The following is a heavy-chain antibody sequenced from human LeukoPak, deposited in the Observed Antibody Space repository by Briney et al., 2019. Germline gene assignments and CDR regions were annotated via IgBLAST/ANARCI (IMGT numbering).Heavy chain of an antibody. CDR1: GGSITTTNY. CDR3: SRESGPFCPFGH. Sequence: SETLSLTCGVSGGSITTTNYWSLVRQPPGGGLEWIGEISLAGRTRYNPSLKSRVNISIDESKNHLYLNLASVTAADTAVYYCSRESGPFCPFGHWGQGTLVAVTS. V-gene: IGHV4-4*02. J-gene: IGHJ4*02. CDR2: ISLAGRT. D-gene: IGHD1-26*01.